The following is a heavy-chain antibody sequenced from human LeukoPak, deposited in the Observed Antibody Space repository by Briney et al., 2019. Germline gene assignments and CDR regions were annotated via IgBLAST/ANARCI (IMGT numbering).Heavy chain of an antibody. CDR3: AKAQGAAGSNWFDP. J-gene: IGHJ5*02. CDR2: ISGSGGST. D-gene: IGHD6-13*01. CDR1: GFAFSSYA. Sequence: GGSLRLSCAASGFAFSSYAMSWVRQAPGKGLEWVSAISGSGGSTYYADSVKGRFTISRDNSKNTLYLQMNSLRAEDTAVYYCAKAQGAAGSNWFDPWGQGTLVTVSS. V-gene: IGHV3-23*01.